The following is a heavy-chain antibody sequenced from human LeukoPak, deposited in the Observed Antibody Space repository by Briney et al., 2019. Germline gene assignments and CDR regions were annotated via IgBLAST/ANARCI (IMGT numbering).Heavy chain of an antibody. CDR3: VKASKEQLVRGEYYYGMDV. CDR2: ISYDGSNK. D-gene: IGHD3-10*01. J-gene: IGHJ6*02. Sequence: GRSLRLSCAASGFTFSNYGMHWVRQAPGKGLEWVAVISYDGSNKNHADTLRGRFTISRDNSKNTLYLQMNTLRAEDTAVYYCVKASKEQLVRGEYYYGMDVWGQGTTVTVSS. V-gene: IGHV3-30*18. CDR1: GFTFSNYG.